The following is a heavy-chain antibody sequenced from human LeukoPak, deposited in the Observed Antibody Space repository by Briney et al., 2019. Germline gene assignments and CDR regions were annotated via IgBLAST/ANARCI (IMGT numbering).Heavy chain of an antibody. J-gene: IGHJ4*02. Sequence: ASVKVSCKASGYTFTDYYMHWVRQAPGQALEWMGWINPNSGGTNYAQKFQGRVTMTRDTSISTAYMELSRLRSDDTAVYYCARETGSGSYYDYWGQGTLVTVSS. D-gene: IGHD1-26*01. CDR1: GYTFTDYY. V-gene: IGHV1-2*02. CDR2: INPNSGGT. CDR3: ARETGSGSYYDY.